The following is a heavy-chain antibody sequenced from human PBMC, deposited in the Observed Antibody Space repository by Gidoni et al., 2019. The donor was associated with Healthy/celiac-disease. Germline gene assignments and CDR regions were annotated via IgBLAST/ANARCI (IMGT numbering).Heavy chain of an antibody. CDR1: GFSLSTSGVG. CDR3: AHSGSYYKFPKIFDY. CDR2: IYWDDDK. Sequence: QITLKESGPTLVKPTQPLTLTCTFSGFSLSTSGVGVGWIRQPPGKALEWLALIYWDDDKRYSPSLKSRLTITKDTSKNQVVLTMTNMDPVDTATYYCAHSGSYYKFPKIFDYWGQGTLVTVSS. V-gene: IGHV2-5*02. J-gene: IGHJ4*02. D-gene: IGHD3-10*01.